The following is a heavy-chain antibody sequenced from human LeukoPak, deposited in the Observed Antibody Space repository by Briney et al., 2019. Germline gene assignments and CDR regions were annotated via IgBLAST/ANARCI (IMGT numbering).Heavy chain of an antibody. Sequence: GSLRLSCAASGFTVSSNYMSWVRQAPGKGLEWVSVIYSGGSTYYADSVKGRFTISRDNSKNTLYLQVNSLRAEDTAVYYCARANYDSSGYYLDAFDIWGQGTMVTVSS. CDR2: IYSGGST. V-gene: IGHV3-53*01. D-gene: IGHD3-22*01. CDR3: ARANYDSSGYYLDAFDI. CDR1: GFTVSSNY. J-gene: IGHJ3*02.